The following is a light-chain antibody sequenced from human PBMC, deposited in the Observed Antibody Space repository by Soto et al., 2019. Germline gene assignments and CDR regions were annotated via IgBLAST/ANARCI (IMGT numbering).Light chain of an antibody. J-gene: IGKJ1*01. CDR1: QRVSSSY. V-gene: IGKV3-20*01. CDR2: GAS. Sequence: EIGLTQSPGALSLSPGERATLACGASQRVSSSYLAWYQQKPGQAPRLVIYGASTRATGIPDRFSGSGSGTDFTLTIRRLEPEDFAVYYCQQYGSSPRTFGQGTKVEIK. CDR3: QQYGSSPRT.